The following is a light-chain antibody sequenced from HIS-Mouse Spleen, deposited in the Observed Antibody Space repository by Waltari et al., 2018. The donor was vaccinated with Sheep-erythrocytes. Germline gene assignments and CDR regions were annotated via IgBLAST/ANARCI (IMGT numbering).Light chain of an antibody. CDR1: TLGDRY. J-gene: IGLJ2*01. V-gene: IGLV3-1*01. CDR2: QDT. CDR3: QAWDSSTAV. Sequence: SYELTQPPSVSVSPGQTASITCSGATLGDRYASWYQQKPGQSPVLVIYQDTKRPSGIPERFSGSNSGNTATLTISGTQAMDEADYYCQAWDSSTAVFGGGTKLTVL.